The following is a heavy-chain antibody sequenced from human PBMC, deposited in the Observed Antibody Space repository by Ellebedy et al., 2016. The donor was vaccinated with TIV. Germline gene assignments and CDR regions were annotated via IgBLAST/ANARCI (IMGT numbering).Heavy chain of an antibody. D-gene: IGHD2-21*02. Sequence: PGGSLRLSCAASGFTLGSYPMHWVRKAPGKGLDWVAAISYDGSIKYHADSVKGRFTIPRDNSKNTLSLQMTSLRGADTAVYYCARTDPWQPIDDWGQGILVSVSS. J-gene: IGHJ4*02. CDR2: ISYDGSIK. CDR1: GFTLGSYP. V-gene: IGHV3-30-3*01. CDR3: ARTDPWQPIDD.